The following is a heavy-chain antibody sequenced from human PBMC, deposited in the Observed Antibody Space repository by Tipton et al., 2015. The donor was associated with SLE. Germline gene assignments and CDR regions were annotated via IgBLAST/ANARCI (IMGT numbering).Heavy chain of an antibody. J-gene: IGHJ4*02. CDR1: GFTFSSYP. CDR2: INSAGSVV. V-gene: IGHV3-48*01. D-gene: IGHD4-17*01. Sequence: SLRLSCTTSGFTFSSYPMIWVRQAPGKGLESVSYINSAGSVVHYADSVKGRFTISRDNAENSLSLQMSSLRAEDTALYYCARVVPTVTGADYWGQGTQVTVSS. CDR3: ARVVPTVTGADY.